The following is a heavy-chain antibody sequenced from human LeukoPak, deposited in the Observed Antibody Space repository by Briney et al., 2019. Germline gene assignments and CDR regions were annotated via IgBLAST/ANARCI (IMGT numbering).Heavy chain of an antibody. D-gene: IGHD3-9*01. Sequence: EASVKVSCKASGGTFSSYAISWVRQAPGQGLEWMGGIIPIFGTANYAQKFQGRVTITADESTSTAYMELSSLRSEDTAVYYCARDRKRYFDWLLRIRTYYYMDVWGKGTTVTISS. CDR2: IIPIFGTA. V-gene: IGHV1-69*13. CDR3: ARDRKRYFDWLLRIRTYYYMDV. CDR1: GGTFSSYA. J-gene: IGHJ6*03.